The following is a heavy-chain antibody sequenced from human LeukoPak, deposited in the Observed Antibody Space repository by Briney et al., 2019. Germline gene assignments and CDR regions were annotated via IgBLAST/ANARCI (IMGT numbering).Heavy chain of an antibody. CDR3: AKVLGSSSWYSRGY. D-gene: IGHD6-13*01. V-gene: IGHV3-43*02. Sequence: PGGSLRLSCAASGFTFDNYAMHWVRQAPGKGLEWVSLISGGGSSTSYADSVKGRFTISRDNSKGSLYLQMNSLTTEDTALYYCAKVLGSSSWYSRGYWGQGTLVTVSS. CDR2: ISGGGSST. J-gene: IGHJ4*02. CDR1: GFTFDNYA.